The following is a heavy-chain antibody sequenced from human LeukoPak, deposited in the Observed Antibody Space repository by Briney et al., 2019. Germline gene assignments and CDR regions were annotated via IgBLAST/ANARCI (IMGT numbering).Heavy chain of an antibody. V-gene: IGHV1-2*04. CDR1: GYTFTGYY. CDR3: AREGDIVQGFDY. CDR2: INPNSGGT. J-gene: IGHJ4*02. Sequence: GASVKVSRKASGYTFTGYYMHWVRQAPGQGLEWMGWINPNSGGTNYAQKFQGWVTMTRDTSISTAYMELSRLRSDDTAVYYCAREGDIVQGFDYWGQGTLVTVSS. D-gene: IGHD2-15*01.